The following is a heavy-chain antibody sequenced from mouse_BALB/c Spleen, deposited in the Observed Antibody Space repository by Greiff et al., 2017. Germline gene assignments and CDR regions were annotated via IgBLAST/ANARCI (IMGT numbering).Heavy chain of an antibody. CDR1: GYTFTSYW. D-gene: IGHD2-14*01. J-gene: IGHJ4*01. Sequence: LQQPGSELVRPGASVKLSCKASGYTFTSYWMHWVKQRHGQGLEWIGNIYPGSGSTNYDEKFKSKGTLTVDTSSSTAYMHLSSLTSEDSAVYYCTRGDRYDEGYAMDYWGQGTSVTVSS. CDR3: TRGDRYDEGYAMDY. V-gene: IGHV1S22*01. CDR2: IYPGSGST.